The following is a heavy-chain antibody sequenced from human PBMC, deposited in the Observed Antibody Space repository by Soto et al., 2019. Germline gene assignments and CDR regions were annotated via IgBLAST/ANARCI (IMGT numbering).Heavy chain of an antibody. J-gene: IGHJ6*02. V-gene: IGHV1-18*01. D-gene: IGHD6-19*01. Sequence: KFQDRVTMTTDTSTNTAYMELRSLRSDDTAVYYCARDGIGVYYYEGMDVWGQGTTVTVSS. CDR3: ARDGIGVYYYEGMDV.